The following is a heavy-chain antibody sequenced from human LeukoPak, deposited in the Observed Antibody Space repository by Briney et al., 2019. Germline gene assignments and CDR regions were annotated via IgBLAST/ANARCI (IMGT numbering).Heavy chain of an antibody. CDR3: ARHLGYSGYEVALDAFDI. CDR2: INHSGST. Sequence: PSETLSLTCAVYGGSFSGYYWSWIRQPPGKGLEWIGEINHSGSTNYNPSLKSRVTISVDTSKNQFSLKLSSVTAADTAVYYCARHLGYSGYEVALDAFDIWGQGTMVTVSS. D-gene: IGHD5-12*01. V-gene: IGHV4-34*01. CDR1: GGSFSGYY. J-gene: IGHJ3*02.